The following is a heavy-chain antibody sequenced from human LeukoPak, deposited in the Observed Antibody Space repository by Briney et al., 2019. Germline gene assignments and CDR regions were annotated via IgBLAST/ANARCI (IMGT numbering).Heavy chain of an antibody. CDR2: IYSGGST. CDR3: ARDKYYGSGSYYYYYGMDV. V-gene: IGHV3-53*01. CDR1: GFTVSSNY. J-gene: IGHJ6*02. Sequence: GGSLRLSCAASGFTVSSNYMSWVRQAPGKGQEWVSVIYSGGSTYYADSVKGRFTISRDNSKNTLYLQMNSLRAEDTAVYYCARDKYYGSGSYYYYYGMDVWGQGTTVTVSS. D-gene: IGHD3-10*01.